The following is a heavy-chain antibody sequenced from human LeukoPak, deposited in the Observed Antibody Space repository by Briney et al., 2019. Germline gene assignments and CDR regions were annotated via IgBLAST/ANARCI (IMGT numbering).Heavy chain of an antibody. J-gene: IGHJ4*02. CDR3: ARHRSSWLIDY. Sequence: GGSLRLSCAASGFTFSSYWMHWVRQAPGKGLVWVSHINSDGSSTRYADSVRGRFTISRDNSKNTLYLQMNSLRAEDTAVYYCARHRSSWLIDYWGQGTLVTVSS. V-gene: IGHV3-74*01. CDR2: INSDGSST. CDR1: GFTFSSYW. D-gene: IGHD6-6*01.